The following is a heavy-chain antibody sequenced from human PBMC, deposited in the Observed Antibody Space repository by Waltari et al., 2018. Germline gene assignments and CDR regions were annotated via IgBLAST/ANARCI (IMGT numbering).Heavy chain of an antibody. CDR2: IRYDGSNK. Sequence: QLQLVESGGGVVQRVGSLRLSCAASGFASSTYARHVVAQAPCKGLEWVAFIRYDGSNKYYADSVKGRFTISRDNSKNTLYLQMNSLRAEDTAVYYCAMSTGYSSGWFDYWGQGTLVTVSS. J-gene: IGHJ4*02. V-gene: IGHV3-30*02. CDR3: AMSTGYSSGWFDY. CDR1: GFASSTYA. D-gene: IGHD6-19*01.